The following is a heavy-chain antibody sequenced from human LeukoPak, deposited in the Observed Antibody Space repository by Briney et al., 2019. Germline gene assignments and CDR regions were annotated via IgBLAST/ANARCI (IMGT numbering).Heavy chain of an antibody. D-gene: IGHD3-10*01. V-gene: IGHV3-30*02. CDR2: IRYDGSNK. J-gene: IGHJ4*02. Sequence: PGGSLRLSCAASGFTFSSYGMSWVRQAPGKGLEWVAFIRYDGSNKYYADSVQGRFTISRDNSKNTLYLQMNSLRADDTAVYYCARDPGAVFRYYGSGSQYYFDYWGQGTLVTVSS. CDR1: GFTFSSYG. CDR3: ARDPGAVFRYYGSGSQYYFDY.